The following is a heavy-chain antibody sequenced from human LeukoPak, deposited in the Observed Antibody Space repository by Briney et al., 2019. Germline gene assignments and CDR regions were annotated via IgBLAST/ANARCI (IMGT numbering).Heavy chain of an antibody. Sequence: ASVKVSCKAFGGTFSSYAISWVRQAPGQGLEWMGGIIPIFGTANYAQKFQGRVTITADESTSTAYMELSGLRSEDTAVYYCARDRGDGYNGMDDWGQGTLVTVSS. CDR1: GGTFSSYA. J-gene: IGHJ4*02. CDR3: ARDRGDGYNGMDD. D-gene: IGHD5-24*01. CDR2: IIPIFGTA. V-gene: IGHV1-69*13.